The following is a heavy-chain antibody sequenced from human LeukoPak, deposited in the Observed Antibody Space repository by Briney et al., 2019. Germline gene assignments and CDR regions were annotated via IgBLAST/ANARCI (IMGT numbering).Heavy chain of an antibody. CDR1: GFTFSSYG. D-gene: IGHD5-24*01. V-gene: IGHV3-30*18. J-gene: IGHJ4*02. Sequence: PGRSLRLSCAASGFTFSSYGMHWVRQAPGKGLEWVTVISYDGSDKYYADSVKGRFTISRDNSKNTLYLQMNSLRVEDTAVYYCAKDLYAGREMAAIIDRGQGTLVTVSS. CDR3: AKDLYAGREMAAIID. CDR2: ISYDGSDK.